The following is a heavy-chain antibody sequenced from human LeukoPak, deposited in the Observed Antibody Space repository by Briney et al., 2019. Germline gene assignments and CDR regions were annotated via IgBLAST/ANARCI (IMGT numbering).Heavy chain of an antibody. CDR1: GYTFTSYY. CDR3: ARDFEPAYYDFWSGYYLGNWFDP. D-gene: IGHD3-3*01. CDR2: INPSGGST. Sequence: ASVKVSCKASGYTFTSYYIHWVRQAPGQGLEWMGIINPSGGSTSYAQKFQGRVTMTRDMSTSTVYMELSSLRSEDTAVYYCARDFEPAYYDFWSGYYLGNWFDPWGQGTLVTVSS. J-gene: IGHJ5*02. V-gene: IGHV1-46*01.